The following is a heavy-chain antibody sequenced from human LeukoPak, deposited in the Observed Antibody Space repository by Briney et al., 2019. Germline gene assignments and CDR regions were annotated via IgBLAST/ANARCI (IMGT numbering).Heavy chain of an antibody. Sequence: GGSLRLSCAASGFTVISKYMSWVRQVPGKGLEWVSIISSGGSTYYADSVKGRFTISKDNSKNMLFLQMNSLRVDDTALYYCASRPDGDANTLDYWGQGTLVTVSS. J-gene: IGHJ4*02. V-gene: IGHV3-53*01. CDR1: GFTVISKY. CDR2: ISSGGST. CDR3: ASRPDGDANTLDY. D-gene: IGHD4-17*01.